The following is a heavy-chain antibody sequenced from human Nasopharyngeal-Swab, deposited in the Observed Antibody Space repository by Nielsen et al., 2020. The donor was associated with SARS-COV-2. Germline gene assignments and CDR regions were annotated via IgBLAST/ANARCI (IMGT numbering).Heavy chain of an antibody. D-gene: IGHD6-13*01. V-gene: IGHV1-18*01. CDR3: TRAPDSSSWYISIDWFDP. CDR2: ISAYNGNT. Sequence: WVRQAPGQGLEWMGWISAYNGNTNYAQKLQGRVTMTTDTSTSTAYMGLRSLRSDDTAVYYCTRAPDSSSWYISIDWFDPWGQGTLVTVSS. J-gene: IGHJ5*02.